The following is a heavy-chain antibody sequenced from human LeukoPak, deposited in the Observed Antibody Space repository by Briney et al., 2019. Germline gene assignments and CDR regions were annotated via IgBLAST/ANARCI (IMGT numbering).Heavy chain of an antibody. V-gene: IGHV1-2*02. D-gene: IGHD3-10*01. CDR1: GYTFTAYY. J-gene: IGHJ6*02. CDR2: INPNSGGT. CDR3: ARDYSITMVRGVIIKGMDV. Sequence: ASVKVSCKASGYTFTAYYMHWVRQAPGQGLEWMGWINPNSGGTNYAQKFQGRVTMTRDTSISTAYMELSRLRSDDTAVYYCARDYSITMVRGVIIKGMDVWGQGTTVTVSS.